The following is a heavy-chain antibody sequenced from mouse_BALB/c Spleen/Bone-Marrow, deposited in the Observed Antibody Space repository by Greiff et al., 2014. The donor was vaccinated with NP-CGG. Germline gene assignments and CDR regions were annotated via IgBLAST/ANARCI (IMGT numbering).Heavy chain of an antibody. J-gene: IGHJ3*01. CDR3: TFLVKEDFAY. V-gene: IGHV1-5*01. CDR1: GYSFTSYW. Sequence: VQLQQSGTVLARPGASVKMSCKASGYSFTSYWMHWVKQRPGQGLEWIGAIYPGNSDTTYKQKFKGKAKLTAVTSASTAYMELSSLTNEDPAVYYCTFLVKEDFAYWGQGTLVTVSA. D-gene: IGHD2-10*02. CDR2: IYPGNSDT.